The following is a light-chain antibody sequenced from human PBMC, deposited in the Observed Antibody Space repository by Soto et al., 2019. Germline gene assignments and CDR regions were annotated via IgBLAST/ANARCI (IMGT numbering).Light chain of an antibody. J-gene: IGKJ4*01. Sequence: DIQMTQSPSSLSASVGDRVTITCRAVQDINIYLAWYQQKPGKVPKLLISAASTLQSGVPSRFSGSGSWTDFTLTISSLQPADVATYYCQKYDGATLTFGGGTKVELK. V-gene: IGKV1-27*01. CDR2: AAS. CDR3: QKYDGATLT. CDR1: QDINIY.